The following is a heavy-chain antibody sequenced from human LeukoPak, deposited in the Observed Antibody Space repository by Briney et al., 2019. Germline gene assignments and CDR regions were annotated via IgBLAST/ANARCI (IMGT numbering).Heavy chain of an antibody. CDR1: GSTFHQYA. Sequence: GGSLRLSCAASGSTFHQYAIHWVRQVPGKGLEWVSGISWNSGSIGYADSVRGRFTISRDNAKNSVYLQMNSLRAEDTALYYCAKDKAPLYSGYDWDLDFWGQGTLVIVSS. D-gene: IGHD5-12*01. CDR2: ISWNSGSI. V-gene: IGHV3-9*01. CDR3: AKDKAPLYSGYDWDLDF. J-gene: IGHJ4*02.